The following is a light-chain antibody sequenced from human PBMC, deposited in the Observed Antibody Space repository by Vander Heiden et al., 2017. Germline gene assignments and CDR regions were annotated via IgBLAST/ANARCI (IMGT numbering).Light chain of an antibody. Sequence: QSALTQPASVSGYPGQSITISCTGTSSDVGSHNLVSWYQQHPGKAPKLMVYEVNRRPSGVSNRLSGSKSGNTASLTISGLQAEDEADYHCCAYAGSSTWVFGGGTQLTVL. CDR3: CAYAGSSTWV. J-gene: IGLJ3*02. CDR1: SSDVGSHNL. CDR2: EVN. V-gene: IGLV2-23*02.